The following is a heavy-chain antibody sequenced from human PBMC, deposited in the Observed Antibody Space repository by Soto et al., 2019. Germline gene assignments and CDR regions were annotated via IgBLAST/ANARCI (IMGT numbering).Heavy chain of an antibody. J-gene: IGHJ4*02. Sequence: QVQLQESGPGLVKPSETLSLTCTVSGGSISSYYWSWIRQPPGKGLEWIGYIYYTGSTNSNPSLKRPVRIQXDTSKNQFSLQLSSVTAADTAVYYCASGYGALFDYWGQGTLVTVSS. V-gene: IGHV4-59*08. CDR1: GGSISSYY. CDR2: IYYTGST. D-gene: IGHD5-12*01. CDR3: ASGYGALFDY.